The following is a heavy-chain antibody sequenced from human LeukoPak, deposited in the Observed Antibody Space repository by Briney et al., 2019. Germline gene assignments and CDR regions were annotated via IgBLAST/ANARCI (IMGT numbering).Heavy chain of an antibody. CDR2: ISYDGSNK. CDR1: GFTFSSYA. J-gene: IGHJ6*02. V-gene: IGHV3-30-3*01. D-gene: IGHD2-2*01. Sequence: GGSLRLSCAASGFTFSSYAMHWVRQAPGKGLEWVAVISYDGSNKYYADSVKGRFTISRDNSKNTLYLQMNGLRAEDTAVYYCARETKFNCSSTSCYLWFGYYYYYGMDVWGQGTTVTVSS. CDR3: ARETKFNCSSTSCYLWFGYYYYYGMDV.